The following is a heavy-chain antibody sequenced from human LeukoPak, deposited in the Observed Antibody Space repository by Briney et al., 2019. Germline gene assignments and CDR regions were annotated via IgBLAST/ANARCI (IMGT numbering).Heavy chain of an antibody. Sequence: ASVKVSCKASGYTFTSYDINWVRQATGQGLEWMGWMNPNSGNTGYAQKFQGRVTMTRNTSISTAYMELSSLRSEDTAVYYCARGAYTYYDFWSGYFGYNWFDPWGQGTLVTVSS. CDR2: MNPNSGNT. CDR3: ARGAYTYYDFWSGYFGYNWFDP. CDR1: GYTFTSYD. J-gene: IGHJ5*02. D-gene: IGHD3-3*01. V-gene: IGHV1-8*01.